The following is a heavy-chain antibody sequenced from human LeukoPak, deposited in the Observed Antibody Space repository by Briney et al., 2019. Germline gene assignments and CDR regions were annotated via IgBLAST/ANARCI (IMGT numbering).Heavy chain of an antibody. CDR2: ISYDGSNK. Sequence: PGGSLRLSCAASGFTFSSYAMHWVRQAPGKGLEWVAVISYDGSNKYYADSVKGRFTISRDNSKNTLYLQMNSLRAEDTAVYYCARDRRGRYFDWLSKGYFDYWGQGTLVTVSS. V-gene: IGHV3-30*04. J-gene: IGHJ4*02. CDR3: ARDRRGRYFDWLSKGYFDY. D-gene: IGHD3-9*01. CDR1: GFTFSSYA.